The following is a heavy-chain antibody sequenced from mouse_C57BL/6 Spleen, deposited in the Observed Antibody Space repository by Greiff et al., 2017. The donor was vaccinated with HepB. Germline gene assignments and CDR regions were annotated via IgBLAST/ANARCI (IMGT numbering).Heavy chain of an antibody. CDR1: GFTFSDYG. V-gene: IGHV5-17*01. CDR2: ISSGSSTI. J-gene: IGHJ1*03. D-gene: IGHD1-1*01. Sequence: EVMLVESGGGLVKPGGSLKLSCAASGFTFSDYGMHWVRQAPEKGLEWVAYISSGSSTIYYADTVKGRFTISRDNAKNTLFLQMTSLRSEDTAMYYCASGDYGSSYWYFDVWGTGTTVTVSS. CDR3: ASGDYGSSYWYFDV.